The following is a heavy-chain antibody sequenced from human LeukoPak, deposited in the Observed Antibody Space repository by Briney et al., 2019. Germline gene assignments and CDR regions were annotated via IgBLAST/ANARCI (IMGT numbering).Heavy chain of an antibody. CDR2: IFPSGGEI. V-gene: IGHV3-23*01. Sequence: GGSLRLSCAASGFTFDNYAMTWVRQPPGKGLEWVSSIFPSGGEIHYADSVRGRFTISRDNSKSTLSLQMNSLRAEDTAIYYCATYRQVLLPFESWGQGTLVTVSS. CDR1: GFTFDNYA. D-gene: IGHD2-8*02. J-gene: IGHJ4*02. CDR3: ATYRQVLLPFES.